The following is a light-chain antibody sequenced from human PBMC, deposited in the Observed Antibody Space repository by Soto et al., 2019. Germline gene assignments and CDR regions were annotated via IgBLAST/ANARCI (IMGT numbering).Light chain of an antibody. Sequence: EIVLTQSPATLSLAPGERAPLSSRAIKCVSTDFAGYQRKPGQAPRLLLSDASHRATGIPARFSGSGSRTDYTPSIRSLEPEDFAVHYCQQRSNWPPLPFGQGTRLEIK. V-gene: IGKV3-11*01. CDR3: QQRSNWPPLP. J-gene: IGKJ5*01. CDR2: DAS. CDR1: KCVSTD.